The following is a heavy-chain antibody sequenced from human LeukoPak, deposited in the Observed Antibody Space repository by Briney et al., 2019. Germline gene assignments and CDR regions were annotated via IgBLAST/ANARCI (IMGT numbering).Heavy chain of an antibody. CDR1: GFTFDDYA. CDR2: ITWNRDNI. Sequence: GRSLRLSCTVSGFTFDDYAMHWVRHTPGKGLEWVAGITWNRDNIGYGDSVKGRFTISRDNVKNVLYLQMNSLRPEDTALYYCAKDLSSAITSALVLDVWGQGTTVTVSS. V-gene: IGHV3-9*01. CDR3: AKDLSSAITSALVLDV. D-gene: IGHD3-22*01. J-gene: IGHJ6*02.